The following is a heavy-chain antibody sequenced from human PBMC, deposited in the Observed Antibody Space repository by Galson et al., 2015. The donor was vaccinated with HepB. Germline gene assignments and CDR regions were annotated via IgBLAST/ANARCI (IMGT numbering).Heavy chain of an antibody. J-gene: IGHJ4*02. V-gene: IGHV3-30-3*01. CDR3: VRYYDFWSGYFPFDY. CDR1: GFTFSNYA. CDR2: ISVDGSNK. D-gene: IGHD3-3*01. Sequence: SLRLSCAASGFTFSNYAMHWVRQVPGKGLEWVALISVDGSNKYYADSVKGRLTISRDNSRNTLYLQMNSLRAEDTAVYYCVRYYDFWSGYFPFDYWGQGALVTVSS.